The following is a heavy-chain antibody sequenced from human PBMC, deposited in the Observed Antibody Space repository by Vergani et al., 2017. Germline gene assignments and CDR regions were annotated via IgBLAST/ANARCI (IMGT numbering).Heavy chain of an antibody. CDR2: ISYDGSNK. D-gene: IGHD4-17*01. CDR3: ARVRHGDFYWYFDL. Sequence: VQLVESGGGLVQPGGSLRLSCAASGFTFSSCAVHWVRQAPGKGLEWVAVISYDGSNKDYADSVKGRITISRDNSKNTLYLQMNSLRAEDTAVYYCARVRHGDFYWYFDLWGRGTLVTVSS. V-gene: IGHV3-30*04. CDR1: GFTFSSCA. J-gene: IGHJ2*01.